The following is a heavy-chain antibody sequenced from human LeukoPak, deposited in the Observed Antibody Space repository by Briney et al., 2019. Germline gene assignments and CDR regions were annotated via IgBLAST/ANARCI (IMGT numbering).Heavy chain of an antibody. J-gene: IGHJ4*02. V-gene: IGHV4-34*01. CDR2: INHSGST. CDR1: GGSFSGYY. D-gene: IGHD3-3*01. Sequence: SETLSLTCAVYGGSFSGYYWSWIRQPPGKGLEWIGEINHSGSTNYNPSLKSRVTISVDTSKSQFSLKLSSVTAADTAVYYCARAGQERTFFGVFIPNYGAREPRVTSSS. CDR3: ARAGQERTFFGVFIPNY.